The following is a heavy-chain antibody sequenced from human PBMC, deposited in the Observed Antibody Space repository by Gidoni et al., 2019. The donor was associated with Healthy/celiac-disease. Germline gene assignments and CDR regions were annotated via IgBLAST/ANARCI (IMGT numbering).Heavy chain of an antibody. CDR1: GFTFSSYS. J-gene: IGHJ6*02. Sequence: EVQLVESGGGLVKPGGSLRLSCAASGFTFSSYSMNWVRQAPGKGLEWVSSISSSSGYIYYADSVKVRFTISRYNAKNSLYLQMNSLRADDTAVYYCARDHGQDDFWSGYFLSSPPYYYYGMDVWGQGTTVTVSS. D-gene: IGHD3-3*01. CDR3: ARDHGQDDFWSGYFLSSPPYYYYGMDV. CDR2: ISSSSGYI. V-gene: IGHV3-21*01.